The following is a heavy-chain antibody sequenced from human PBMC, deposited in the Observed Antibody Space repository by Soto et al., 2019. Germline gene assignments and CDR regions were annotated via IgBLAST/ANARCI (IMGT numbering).Heavy chain of an antibody. D-gene: IGHD6-6*01. CDR2: IWYDGNGK. CDR3: ARDRHSSSSGYFEY. V-gene: IGHV3-33*01. J-gene: IGHJ4*02. CDR1: GFTFSSYG. Sequence: QVQLVESGGGVVQPGRSLRLSCEASGFTFSSYGMHWVRQAPGKGLEWVAVIWYDGNGKYYADFVKGRFTISRDNAKNTVSLQMNSLRAEDTAVYYCARDRHSSSSGYFEYWGQGTLVTVSS.